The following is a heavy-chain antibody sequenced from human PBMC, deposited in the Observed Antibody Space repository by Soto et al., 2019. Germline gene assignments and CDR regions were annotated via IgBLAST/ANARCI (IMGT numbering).Heavy chain of an antibody. V-gene: IGHV3-30*18. D-gene: IGHD2-2*01. J-gene: IGHJ4*02. CDR2: VSDAGTTT. CDR1: GLTFSSFG. CDR3: AKEDCRSRSCNPKYYFDS. Sequence: QVQLVESGGGVVQPGRSLRLSCAASGLTFSSFGMHWVRQAPGKGLEWVAVVSDAGTTTYYADSVKGRFTISRDNWKNTMYLQMDSLRPEDAGVYFCAKEDCRSRSCNPKYYFDSWGLGTLVTVSS.